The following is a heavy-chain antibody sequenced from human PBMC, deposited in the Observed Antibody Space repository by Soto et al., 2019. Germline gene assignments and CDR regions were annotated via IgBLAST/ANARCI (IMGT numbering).Heavy chain of an antibody. V-gene: IGHV3-23*01. J-gene: IGHJ4*02. CDR1: GFTFSSYA. Sequence: EVQLLESGGGLVQPGGSLRLSCAASGFTFSSYAMSWVRQAPGKGLEWVSAISGSGGSTYYADSVKGRFTISRDNSKNTLYLQMNSLRAEDTAVYYCAKDMSSSWYKAYYFDYWGQGTLVTVSS. CDR3: AKDMSSSWYKAYYFDY. CDR2: ISGSGGST. D-gene: IGHD6-13*01.